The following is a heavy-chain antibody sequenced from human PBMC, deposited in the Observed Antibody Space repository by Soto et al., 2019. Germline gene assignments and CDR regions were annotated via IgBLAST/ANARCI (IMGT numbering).Heavy chain of an antibody. J-gene: IGHJ5*02. D-gene: IGHD2-15*01. CDR3: AGLGMVAAHREFDP. V-gene: IGHV4-4*02. Sequence: QVQLQESGPGLVKPSGTLALTCAVSSGTISSSNWWTWVRQPPGKGLEWIGEINQSGSPNYNPSLRSRVTISVDKSNRQFFLKLISVTAADTAIYYGAGLGMVAAHREFDPWGQGTLVTVSS. CDR1: SGTISSSNW. CDR2: INQSGSP.